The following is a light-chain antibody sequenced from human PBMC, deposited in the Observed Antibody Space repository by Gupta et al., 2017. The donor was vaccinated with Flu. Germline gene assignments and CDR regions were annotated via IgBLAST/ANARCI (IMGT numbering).Light chain of an antibody. CDR2: GTI. Sequence: EVVLTQSPGTLSLSPGEGATLSCKASQPVGSGYLAWHQKKPGQAPRLLISGTINRAAGTPDRFSGSGSGTEFTLTINNLEPDDSAVYFCQQYGGSPLYTFGQGTKLEIK. V-gene: IGKV3-20*01. CDR1: QPVGSGY. J-gene: IGKJ2*01. CDR3: QQYGGSPLYT.